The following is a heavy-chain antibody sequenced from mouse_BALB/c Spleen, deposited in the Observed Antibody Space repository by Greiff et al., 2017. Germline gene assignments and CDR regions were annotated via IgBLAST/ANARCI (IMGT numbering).Heavy chain of an antibody. V-gene: IGHV1S81*02. CDR1: GYTFTSYY. Sequence: QVQLKQSGAELVKPGASVKLSCKASGYTFTSYYMYWVKQRPGQGLEWIGEINPSNGGTNFNEKFKSKATLTVDKSSSTAYMQLSSLTSEDSAVYYCTRGILRFYFDYWGQGTTLTVSS. D-gene: IGHD1-1*01. J-gene: IGHJ2*01. CDR2: INPSNGGT. CDR3: TRGILRFYFDY.